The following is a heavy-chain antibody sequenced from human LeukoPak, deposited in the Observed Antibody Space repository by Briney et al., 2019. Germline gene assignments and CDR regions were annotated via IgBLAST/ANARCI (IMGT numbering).Heavy chain of an antibody. V-gene: IGHV3-7*01. CDR2: IKQGGSEK. D-gene: IGHD3-10*02. J-gene: IGHJ6*04. Sequence: GGSLRLSCAASGFIFCRYWMTWVRQAPGKGLEWVANIKQGGSEKYYVDSVKGRFTISRDNAKNSPYLQMNSLRAEDTAVYYCAELGITMIGGVWGKGTTVTISS. CDR1: GFIFCRYW. CDR3: AELGITMIGGV.